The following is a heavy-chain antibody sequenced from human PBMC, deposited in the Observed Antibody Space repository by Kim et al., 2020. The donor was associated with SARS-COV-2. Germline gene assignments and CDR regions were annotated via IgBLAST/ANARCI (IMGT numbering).Heavy chain of an antibody. Sequence: SETLSLTCTVSGGSISGYYWSWIRQPPGKGLEWIGYIYNSGSTNYTPSLKSRVTISVDTSKNQFSLPLTSVTAADTAVYYCARQGADYYYGMDVWGQGTTVTVSS. J-gene: IGHJ6*02. CDR1: GGSISGYY. CDR2: IYNSGST. CDR3: ARQGADYYYGMDV. V-gene: IGHV4-59*08. D-gene: IGHD3-16*01.